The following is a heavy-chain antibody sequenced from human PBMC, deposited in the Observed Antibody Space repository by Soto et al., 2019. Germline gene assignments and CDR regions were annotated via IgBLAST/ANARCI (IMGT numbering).Heavy chain of an antibody. Sequence: QITLKESGPTLVNSTQTLTLTCTFSGFSLTTDGEGVGWVRQSPGEALEWLALIYWDDDERYSPSLKTRLNITKDISRNQVVLVMTSMEPVDTGTYFCAHSRNLITEDAQVGDFDYWGQGT. CDR2: IYWDDDE. CDR3: AHSRNLITEDAQVGDFDY. D-gene: IGHD1-26*01. V-gene: IGHV2-5*02. J-gene: IGHJ4*02. CDR1: GFSLTTDGEG.